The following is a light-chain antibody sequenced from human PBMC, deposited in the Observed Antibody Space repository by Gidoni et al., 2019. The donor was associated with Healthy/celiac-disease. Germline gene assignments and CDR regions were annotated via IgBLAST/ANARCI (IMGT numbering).Light chain of an antibody. CDR1: QSVLYSSNNKNY. V-gene: IGKV4-1*01. Sequence: GERATINCKSSQSVLYSSNNKNYLAWYQQKPGQPPKLLIYWASTRESGVPDRFSGSGSGTDFTLTISSLQAEDVAVYYCQQYYSTLWTFGQXTKVEIK. J-gene: IGKJ1*01. CDR2: WAS. CDR3: QQYYSTLWT.